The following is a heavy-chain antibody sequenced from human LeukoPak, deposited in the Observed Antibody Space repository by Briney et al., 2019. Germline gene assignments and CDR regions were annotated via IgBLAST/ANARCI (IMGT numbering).Heavy chain of an antibody. CDR3: AREVVNRYYYMDV. Sequence: GGSLRLSCAASGFTFSSYWMSWVRQAPGKGLEWGANIKQDGSEKYYVDSVKGRFTISRDNAKNSLYLQMDSLRAEDTAVYYCAREVVNRYYYMDVWGKGTTVTVSS. J-gene: IGHJ6*03. CDR1: GFTFSSYW. CDR2: IKQDGSEK. V-gene: IGHV3-7*01. D-gene: IGHD3-22*01.